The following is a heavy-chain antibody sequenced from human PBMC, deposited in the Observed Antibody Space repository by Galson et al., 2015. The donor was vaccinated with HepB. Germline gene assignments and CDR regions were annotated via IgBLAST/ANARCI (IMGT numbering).Heavy chain of an antibody. Sequence: QSGAEVKKPGESLKISCQASGYSFSNYWIGWVRQMPGVGLEWMGSFYPGDSDARYSPSFQGQVTISADKSSSIAYLQWSSLKASDTAMYCCARNTGNSGIHDAFNIWGQGTLVTVSS. J-gene: IGHJ3*02. CDR3: ARNTGNSGIHDAFNI. CDR2: FYPGDSDA. V-gene: IGHV5-51*01. CDR1: GYSFSNYW. D-gene: IGHD4-23*01.